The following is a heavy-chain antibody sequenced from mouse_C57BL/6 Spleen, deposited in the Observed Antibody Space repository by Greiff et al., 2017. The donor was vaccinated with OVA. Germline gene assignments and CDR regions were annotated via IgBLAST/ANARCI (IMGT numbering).Heavy chain of an antibody. V-gene: IGHV14-4*01. J-gene: IGHJ2*01. CDR3: TTGKLGNFDY. Sequence: EVQLQQSGAELVRPGASVKLSCTASGFNIKDDYMHWVKQRPEQGLEWIGWIDPENGDTEYASKFQGKATITADTSSNTAYLQLSSLTSEDTAVYYCTTGKLGNFDYWGQGTTLTVSS. CDR1: GFNIKDDY. CDR2: IDPENGDT.